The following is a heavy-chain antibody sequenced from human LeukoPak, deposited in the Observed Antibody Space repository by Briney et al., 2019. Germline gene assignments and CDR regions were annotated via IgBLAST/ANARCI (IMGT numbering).Heavy chain of an antibody. D-gene: IGHD2-21*02. CDR3: ASEDCSGDACSNSIDY. V-gene: IGHV3-7*01. CDR1: GFSLRSYW. CDR2: IKEDGSEK. Sequence: PGGSLRLSCAASGFSLRSYWMSWVRQAPGKGLEWVANIKEDGSEKYYVDSVKDRFTISRDNAKNSLNLQMNSLRAEETAVYYCASEDCSGDACSNSIDYWGQGTLVTVSS. J-gene: IGHJ4*02.